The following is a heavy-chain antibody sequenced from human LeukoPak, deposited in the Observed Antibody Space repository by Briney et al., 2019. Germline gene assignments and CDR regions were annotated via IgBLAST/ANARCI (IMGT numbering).Heavy chain of an antibody. V-gene: IGHV1-18*01. CDR2: ISAYNGNT. CDR3: ARETVNNWNAMFYYYYGMDV. CDR1: GYTFTSYG. J-gene: IGHJ6*02. D-gene: IGHD1-20*01. Sequence: GASVKVSCKASGYTFTSYGISWVRQAPGQGLEWMGWISAYNGNTNYAQKLQGRVTMTTDTSTSTAYMELRSLRSDDTAVYYCARETVNNWNAMFYYYYGMDVWGQGTTVTVSS.